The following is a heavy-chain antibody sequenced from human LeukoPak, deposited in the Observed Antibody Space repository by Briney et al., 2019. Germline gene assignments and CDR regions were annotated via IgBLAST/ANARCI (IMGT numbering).Heavy chain of an antibody. D-gene: IGHD7-27*01. Sequence: SETLSLTCTVSGGSVSDYYWSWIRQSPGKGLEWIGYIYYTGTSYNPSLKSRVTISADTSKNQFSLNLSSVTAADTAVYYCASRKLGNDYWGQGTLVSVSS. CDR2: IYYTGT. V-gene: IGHV4-59*02. CDR1: GGSVSDYY. J-gene: IGHJ4*02. CDR3: ASRKLGNDY.